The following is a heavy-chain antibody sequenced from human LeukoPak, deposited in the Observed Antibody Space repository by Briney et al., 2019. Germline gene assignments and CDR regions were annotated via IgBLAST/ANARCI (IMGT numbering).Heavy chain of an antibody. CDR2: IKSKTDGGTT. J-gene: IGHJ4*02. Sequence: GGSLRLSCAASGFTFSNARMSWVRQAPGKGLEWVGRIKSKTDGGTTDYAAPVKGRFTISRDDSKNTLYLQMNSLKTEDTAVYYCTTIAAAAASDYWGQGTLVTVSS. CDR3: TTIAAAAASDY. V-gene: IGHV3-15*01. D-gene: IGHD6-13*01. CDR1: GFTFSNAR.